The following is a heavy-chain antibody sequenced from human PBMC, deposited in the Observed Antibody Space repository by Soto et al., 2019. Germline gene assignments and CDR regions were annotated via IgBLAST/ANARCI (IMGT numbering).Heavy chain of an antibody. V-gene: IGHV3-30*18. D-gene: IGHD6-13*01. Sequence: GGSLRLSCAASGFTFSSYGMHWVRQAPGKGLEWVAVISYDGSNKYYADSVKGRFTISRDNSKNTLYLQMNSLRAEDTAVYYCANEEGAAGTTGFDYWGQGTLVTVSS. CDR2: ISYDGSNK. CDR1: GFTFSSYG. CDR3: ANEEGAAGTTGFDY. J-gene: IGHJ4*02.